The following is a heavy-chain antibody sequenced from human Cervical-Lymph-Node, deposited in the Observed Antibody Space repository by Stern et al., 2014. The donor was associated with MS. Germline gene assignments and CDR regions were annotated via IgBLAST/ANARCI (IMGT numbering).Heavy chain of an antibody. Sequence: VQLVQSGAEVRKPGASVKVSCRASGHTFTSHNINWMRQAAGQGLEWMGWMNPNSGNTDYAPRFQGRVTLTRDTSISTLYMELSSLRSEDTAVYFCARAGSGWAEDAFDIWGQGTMVTVSS. V-gene: IGHV1-8*01. CDR1: GHTFTSHN. D-gene: IGHD6-19*01. J-gene: IGHJ3*02. CDR3: ARAGSGWAEDAFDI. CDR2: MNPNSGNT.